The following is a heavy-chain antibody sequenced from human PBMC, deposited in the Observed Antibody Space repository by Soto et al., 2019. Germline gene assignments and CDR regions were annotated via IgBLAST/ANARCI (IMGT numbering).Heavy chain of an antibody. Sequence: QVQLVQSGAEVKQPGASVKVSCKASGYTFTNYAFSWVRQAPGQGLEWMGWISAYNGNTNYPQKLQGRVTMTTDTSTSTAYMELRSLRSDDTAVYYCARDLAAAGPFDCWGQGTLVTVSS. D-gene: IGHD6-13*01. CDR2: ISAYNGNT. V-gene: IGHV1-18*01. J-gene: IGHJ4*02. CDR3: ARDLAAAGPFDC. CDR1: GYTFTNYA.